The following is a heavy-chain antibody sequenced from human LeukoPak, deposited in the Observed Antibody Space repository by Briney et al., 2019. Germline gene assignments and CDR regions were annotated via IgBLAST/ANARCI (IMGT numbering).Heavy chain of an antibody. CDR2: IWYDGSNK. V-gene: IGHV3-33*08. Sequence: PGGSLRLSCAASGFTFTSYAMSWVRQAPGKGLEWVAVIWYDGSNKYYADSVKGRFTISRDNSKNTLYLQMNSLRAEDTAVYYCARGISSYGYFLDYWGQGTLVTVSS. J-gene: IGHJ4*02. CDR1: GFTFTSYA. D-gene: IGHD5-18*01. CDR3: ARGISSYGYFLDY.